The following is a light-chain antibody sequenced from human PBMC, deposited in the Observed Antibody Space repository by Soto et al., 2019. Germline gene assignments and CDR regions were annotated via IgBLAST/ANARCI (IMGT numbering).Light chain of an antibody. CDR3: QQYMSYS. CDR2: AAS. V-gene: IGKV1-12*01. Sequence: DIQMTQSPSSVSASIGDRVTITCRASQDISTWLAWFQQKPGKAPKLLIYAASSLQSGVPSRFSGSGSGTVFTLTISRLQSEDFATYYCQQYMSYSFGQGTKVDIK. CDR1: QDISTW. J-gene: IGKJ1*01.